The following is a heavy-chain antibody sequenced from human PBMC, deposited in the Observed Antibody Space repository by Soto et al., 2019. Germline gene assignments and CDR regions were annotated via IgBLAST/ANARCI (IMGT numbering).Heavy chain of an antibody. D-gene: IGHD3-16*01. J-gene: IGHJ4*02. CDR2: ISGSGGST. Sequence: PGGSLRLSCAASGFTFSSYAMSWVRQAPGKGLEWVSAISGSGGSTYYADSVKGRFTISRDNSKNTLYLQMNSLRAEDTAVYYCAKDGVYDYIWAHTRYFDYWGQGTLVTVSS. V-gene: IGHV3-23*01. CDR1: GFTFSSYA. CDR3: AKDGVYDYIWAHTRYFDY.